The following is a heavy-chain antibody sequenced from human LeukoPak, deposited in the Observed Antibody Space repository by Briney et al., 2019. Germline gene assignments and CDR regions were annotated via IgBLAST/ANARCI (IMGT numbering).Heavy chain of an antibody. Sequence: MASETLSLTCTVSGGSISNYYWSWIRQPPGKGLEWIGYMYYSGSTNYNPSLKSRVTISVDTSKNQFSLKLSSVTAADTAVYYCAREGAAAGRGSDYWGQGTQVTVSS. J-gene: IGHJ4*02. D-gene: IGHD6-13*01. CDR1: GGSISNYY. CDR2: MYYSGST. CDR3: AREGAAAGRGSDY. V-gene: IGHV4-59*12.